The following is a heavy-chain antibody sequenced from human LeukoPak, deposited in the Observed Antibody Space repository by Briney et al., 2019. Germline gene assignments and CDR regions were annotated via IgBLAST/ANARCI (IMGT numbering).Heavy chain of an antibody. CDR1: GFTFSAYW. CDR2: VKEDASET. CDR3: VRDGRSFDY. V-gene: IGHV3-7*01. Sequence: GGSLRLSCLGSGFTFSAYWMSWVRKAQGKGPEWVANVKEDASETFYVDSVKGRFTISRDNAKNSLYLQMRSLRGEDTAVYYCVRDGRSFDYWGQGTLVTVSS. J-gene: IGHJ4*02.